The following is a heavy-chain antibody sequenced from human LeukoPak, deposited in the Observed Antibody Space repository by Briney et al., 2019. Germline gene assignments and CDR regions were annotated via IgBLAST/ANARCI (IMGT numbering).Heavy chain of an antibody. Sequence: GGSLRLSCAASGFSFDEYTMHWVRQAPGKGLEWVSLINWKGGSTYYADSVQGRFTISRDNSKNTLYLQMNSLRPEDTAIYYCAKLSESGTYNNFFHYWGQGTLVTVSS. CDR2: INWKGGST. D-gene: IGHD3-10*01. V-gene: IGHV3-43*01. J-gene: IGHJ4*02. CDR3: AKLSESGTYNNFFHY. CDR1: GFSFDEYT.